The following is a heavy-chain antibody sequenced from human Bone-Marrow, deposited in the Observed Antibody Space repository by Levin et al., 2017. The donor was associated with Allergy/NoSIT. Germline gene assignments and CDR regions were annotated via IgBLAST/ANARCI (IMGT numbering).Heavy chain of an antibody. CDR3: RTDFYSDNTGYYPVFDH. Sequence: LSLPCAASGITFRNAWMSWVRQAPGKGLEWVGRIKSNPDGGATDYATAVQGRFTISRDDSKSSMFLQMKTLKTEDTAVDYCRTDFYSDNTGYYPVFDHWGQGTVVSVSS. CDR2: IKSNPDGGAT. V-gene: IGHV3-15*05. D-gene: IGHD3-9*01. CDR1: GITFRNAW. J-gene: IGHJ4*02.